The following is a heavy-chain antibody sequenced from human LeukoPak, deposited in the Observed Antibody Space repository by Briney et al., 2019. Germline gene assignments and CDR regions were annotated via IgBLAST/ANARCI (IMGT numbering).Heavy chain of an antibody. V-gene: IGHV3-33*06. D-gene: IGHD1-1*01. Sequence: PGGSLRLSCAASGFTFSSYGMHWVHQAPAKGLEWVAVIWYDGTNKYYADSVKGRFTISRDNSKNTLYLQMNNLSAEGTAVYYWSKGSGTTGDYFMHVWRKGPEVSVSS. CDR1: GFTFSSYG. CDR3: SKGSGTTGDYFMHV. J-gene: IGHJ6*03. CDR2: IWYDGTNK.